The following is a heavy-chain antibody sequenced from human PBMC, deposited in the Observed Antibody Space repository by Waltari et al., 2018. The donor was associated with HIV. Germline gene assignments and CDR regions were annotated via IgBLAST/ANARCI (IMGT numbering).Heavy chain of an antibody. CDR1: GFTFPSYD. CDR2: IGTAGDT. Sequence: EVQLVASGGGLVQPGGSLRLSCAASGFTFPSYDMHWVRQATGKGLEWVSAIGTAGDTYYPGSVKGRFTISRENAKNSLYLQMNSLRAGDTAVYYCAREVRLYGMDVWGQGTTVTVSS. V-gene: IGHV3-13*04. CDR3: AREVRLYGMDV. J-gene: IGHJ6*02.